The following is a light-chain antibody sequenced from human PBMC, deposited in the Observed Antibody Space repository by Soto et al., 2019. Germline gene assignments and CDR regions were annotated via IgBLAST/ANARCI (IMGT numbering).Light chain of an antibody. Sequence: QSALTQPASVSGSPGQTITISCTGTSGDIGSYNYVSWCQQHPGKAPKLIIYEGSSRPSGVSDRLSGSKSGNTASLTISGLKAEDEDDYFCSLYSGNGSLTFGNGIKSP. V-gene: IGLV2-14*01. CDR3: SLYSGNGSLT. CDR1: SGDIGSYNY. J-gene: IGLJ1*01. CDR2: EGS.